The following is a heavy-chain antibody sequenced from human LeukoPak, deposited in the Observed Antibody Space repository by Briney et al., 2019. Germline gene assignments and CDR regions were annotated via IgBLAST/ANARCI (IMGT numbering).Heavy chain of an antibody. CDR1: GYTFTSYY. V-gene: IGHV1-2*02. D-gene: IGHD6-19*01. CDR2: INPNSGGT. Sequence: ASVKVSCKASGYTFTSYYMHWVRQAPGQGLEWMGWINPNSGGTNYAQKFQGRVTMTEDTSTDTAYMELSSLRSEDTAVYYCATERLVQYADSDHFDLWGRGTLVTVSS. CDR3: ATERLVQYADSDHFDL. J-gene: IGHJ2*01.